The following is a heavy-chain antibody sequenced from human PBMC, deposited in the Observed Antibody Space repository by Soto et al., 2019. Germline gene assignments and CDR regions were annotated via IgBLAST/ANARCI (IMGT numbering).Heavy chain of an antibody. CDR2: IKTDATSI. J-gene: IGHJ4*02. CDR3: VRDRSSFTGTAGDY. CDR1: GFTFSSHW. D-gene: IGHD1-7*01. Sequence: GGSLRLSCAASGFTFSSHWMHWVRQVPGKGLVWVSRIKTDATSISYADSVKGRFTVSRDNAKSTLYLQMNSLRAEDTALYYCVRDRSSFTGTAGDYWGQGTLVNVSS. V-gene: IGHV3-74*01.